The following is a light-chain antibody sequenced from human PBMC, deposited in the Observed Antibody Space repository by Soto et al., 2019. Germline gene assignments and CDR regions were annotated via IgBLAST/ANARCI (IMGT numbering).Light chain of an antibody. CDR1: QSISSW. CDR2: DAS. Sequence: IQMTQSRSTLSASVGDRVTITCRASQSISSWLAWYQQKPGKAPKILIYDASGLESGVPSRFSGSGSGTEFTLTISSLQPDDFATYYCQQYNSYWTFGQGTKVDIK. CDR3: QQYNSYWT. V-gene: IGKV1-5*01. J-gene: IGKJ1*01.